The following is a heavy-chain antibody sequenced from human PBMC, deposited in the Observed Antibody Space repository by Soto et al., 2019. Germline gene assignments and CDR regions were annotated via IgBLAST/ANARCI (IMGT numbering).Heavy chain of an antibody. V-gene: IGHV3-43D*04. CDR1: GFPFDNYA. D-gene: IGHD5-18*01. Sequence: GGSLRLSCAASGFPFDNYAMHWVRQAPGKGLEWVSFISWDGDITYYADSVKGRFTISRDNSKNSLYLQMNSLRGEDTAFYYCAKGGGYTYGLFDYWGQGTQVTVSS. CDR2: ISWDGDIT. J-gene: IGHJ4*02. CDR3: AKGGGYTYGLFDY.